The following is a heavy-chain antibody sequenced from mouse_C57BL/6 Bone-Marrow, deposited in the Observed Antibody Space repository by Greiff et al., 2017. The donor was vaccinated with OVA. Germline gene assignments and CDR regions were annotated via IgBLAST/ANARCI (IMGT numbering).Heavy chain of an antibody. J-gene: IGHJ2*01. CDR1: GFPFRSFA. Sequence: VTLVASGEGLVKPGGSLKLSCAASGFPFRSFAMSFVPQTPEKRLEWVAYISSGGDYIYYADTVKGRFTISRDNARNTLYLQMSSLKSEDTAMYYCTRGNYRDYWGQGTTLTVSS. CDR2: ISSGGDYI. CDR3: TRGNYRDY. V-gene: IGHV5-9-1*02.